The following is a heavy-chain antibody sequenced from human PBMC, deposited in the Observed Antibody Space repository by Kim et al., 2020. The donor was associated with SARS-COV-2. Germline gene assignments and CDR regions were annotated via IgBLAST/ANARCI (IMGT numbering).Heavy chain of an antibody. CDR3: ARSVSVLRFLEWLYYFDY. Sequence: NSRVTISVDTSKNQFSLKLSSVTAADTAVYYCARSVSVLRFLEWLYYFDYWGQGTLVTVSS. V-gene: IGHV4-59*01. D-gene: IGHD3-3*01. J-gene: IGHJ4*02.